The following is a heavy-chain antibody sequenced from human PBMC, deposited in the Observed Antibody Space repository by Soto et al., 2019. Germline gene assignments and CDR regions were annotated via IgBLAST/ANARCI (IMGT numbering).Heavy chain of an antibody. D-gene: IGHD3-3*01. J-gene: IGHJ6*02. Sequence: GGSLRLSCAASGFTFSSYAMHWVRQAPGKGLEWVAVISYDGSNKYYADSVKGRFTISRDNSKNTLYLQMNSLRAEDTAVYYCARVKRFLEWLPYYYYYGMDVWGQGTTVTVSS. CDR3: ARVKRFLEWLPYYYYYGMDV. V-gene: IGHV3-30-3*01. CDR2: ISYDGSNK. CDR1: GFTFSSYA.